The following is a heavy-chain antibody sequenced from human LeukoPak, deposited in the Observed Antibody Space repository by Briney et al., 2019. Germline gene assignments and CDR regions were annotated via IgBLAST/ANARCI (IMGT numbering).Heavy chain of an antibody. J-gene: IGHJ6*02. CDR3: ARVYCTNGVCYPYYYYGMDV. Sequence: ASVKVSCKASGYTFTSYYMHWVRQAPGQGLEWMGIINPSGGSTSYAQKFQGRVTMTRNTSISTAYMELSSLRSEDTAVYYCARVYCTNGVCYPYYYYGMDVWGQGTTVTVSS. CDR2: INPSGGST. V-gene: IGHV1-46*01. D-gene: IGHD2-8*01. CDR1: GYTFTSYY.